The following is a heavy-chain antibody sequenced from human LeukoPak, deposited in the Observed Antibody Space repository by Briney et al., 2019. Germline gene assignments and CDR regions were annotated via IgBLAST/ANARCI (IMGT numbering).Heavy chain of an antibody. D-gene: IGHD3-22*01. CDR2: LYYSGST. J-gene: IGHJ4*02. Sequence: PSETLSLTCSVSGGSISSYYWSCIRQPPGRGLVGIGYLYYSGSTNYNPSLTSRVTISVDTSKHQFSLTLTSVTAADTAVYYRAGGGDSGGYYYPMCDNWGQGTLVTVSS. V-gene: IGHV4-59*13. CDR1: GGSISSYY. CDR3: AGGGDSGGYYYPMCDN.